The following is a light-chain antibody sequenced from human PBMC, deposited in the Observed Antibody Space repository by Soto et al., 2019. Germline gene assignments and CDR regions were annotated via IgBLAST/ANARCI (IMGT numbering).Light chain of an antibody. CDR1: SGHSSYI. V-gene: IGLV4-60*02. CDR3: ETWGSNTRV. CDR2: LEGSGSY. Sequence: QLVLTQSSSASASLGSSVKLTCTLSSGHSSYIIAWHQQQPGKAPRYLMKLEGSGSYNKGSGVPDRFSGSSSAADRYLTISNLQFEDEADYYCETWGSNTRVFGGGTKLTVL. J-gene: IGLJ3*02.